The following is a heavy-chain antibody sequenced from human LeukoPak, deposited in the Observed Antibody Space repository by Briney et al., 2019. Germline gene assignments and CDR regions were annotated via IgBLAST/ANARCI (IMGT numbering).Heavy chain of an antibody. J-gene: IGHJ4*02. D-gene: IGHD1-26*01. CDR2: ISGSGGST. CDR3: AKDRYSGSYLEYFDY. V-gene: IGHV3-23*01. Sequence: GGSLRLSCAASGFTFSSYAMSWVRQAPGKGQEWVSAISGSGGSTYYADSVKGRFTISRDNSKNTLYLQMNSLRAEDTAVYYCAKDRYSGSYLEYFDYWGQGTLVTVSS. CDR1: GFTFSSYA.